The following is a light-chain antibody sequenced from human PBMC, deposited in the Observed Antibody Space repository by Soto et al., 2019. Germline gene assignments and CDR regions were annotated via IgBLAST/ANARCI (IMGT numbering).Light chain of an antibody. J-gene: IGKJ1*01. CDR1: QSLLKTSNCKNH. CDR3: QHYSDNAWT. CDR2: WAS. Sequence: DIVMTQSPDSLAVSLGERATINCKSSQSLLKTSNCKNHLAWYQQKPGQPPKLLIYWASTRESGVPDRFSGSGSGTDFTLTISSLQAEDVAIYYCQHYSDNAWTFGQGTKVEVK. V-gene: IGKV4-1*01.